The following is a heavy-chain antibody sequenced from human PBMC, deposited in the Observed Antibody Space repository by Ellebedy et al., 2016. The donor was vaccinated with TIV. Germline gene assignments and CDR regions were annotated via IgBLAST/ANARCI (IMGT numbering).Heavy chain of an antibody. V-gene: IGHV3-48*01. Sequence: GESLKISCAASGFAFSNSGMNWVRQAPGKGLQWLSYISATSDTIFYADSVKGRFTISRDNAGNSLYLQMNSLRAEDTAIYYCARNFGDYGADPFSAYWGQGTLVTVSS. J-gene: IGHJ4*02. CDR1: GFAFSNSG. CDR3: ARNFGDYGADPFSAY. CDR2: ISATSDTI. D-gene: IGHD4-17*01.